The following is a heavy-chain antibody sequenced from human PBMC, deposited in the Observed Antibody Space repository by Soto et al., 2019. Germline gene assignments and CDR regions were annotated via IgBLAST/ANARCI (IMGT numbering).Heavy chain of an antibody. D-gene: IGHD2-15*01. CDR1: GHTLTITY. CDR3: ARGFCSGGACYNGFDV. CDR2: ISPSGDAT. V-gene: IGHV1-46*01. Sequence: QEQLVQSGAEVRKPGSSVRVSCKAVGHTLTITYMHWVRQAPGHGLEWLGIISPSGDATEDEQKCQGRATMTRDTSTRTVYKDLSSLRSEDTATYYGARGFCSGGACYNGFDVWGQGTLVTVSS. J-gene: IGHJ5*02.